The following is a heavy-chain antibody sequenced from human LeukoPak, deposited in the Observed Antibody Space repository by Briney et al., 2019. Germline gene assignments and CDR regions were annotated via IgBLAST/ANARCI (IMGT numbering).Heavy chain of an antibody. D-gene: IGHD2-15*01. Sequence: PGGSLRLSCAASGFTFSSYSMNWVRQAPGKGLEWVSSISSSSSYIYYADSVKGRFTISRDNAKNSLYLQMNSLSAEDTAVYYCARDYCSGGSCHGGFDYWGQGTLVTVSS. V-gene: IGHV3-21*01. CDR1: GFTFSSYS. CDR3: ARDYCSGGSCHGGFDY. CDR2: ISSSSSYI. J-gene: IGHJ4*02.